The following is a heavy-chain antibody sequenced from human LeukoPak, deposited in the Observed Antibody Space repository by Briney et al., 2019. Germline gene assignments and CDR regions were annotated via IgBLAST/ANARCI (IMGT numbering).Heavy chain of an antibody. CDR2: IYSGGNT. D-gene: IGHD2-15*01. V-gene: IGHV3-53*01. J-gene: IGHJ4*02. CDR3: ARVQGGYCSGGSCYPHPYFDY. Sequence: PGGSLRLSCAASGLTVSSNYMSWVRQAPGKGLEWVSVIYSGGNTYYADSVKGRFTISRDNSKNTLYLQMNSPRAEDTAVYYCARVQGGYCSGGSCYPHPYFDYWGQGTLVTVSS. CDR1: GLTVSSNY.